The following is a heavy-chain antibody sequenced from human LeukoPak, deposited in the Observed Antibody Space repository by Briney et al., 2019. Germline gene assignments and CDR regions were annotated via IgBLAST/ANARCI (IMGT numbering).Heavy chain of an antibody. D-gene: IGHD3-22*01. Sequence: SVTVSCKASGGTFSSYAISWVRQAPGQGLEWMGGIIPIFGTANYAQKFQGRVTITTDESTSTAYMELSSLRSEDTAVYSCASDEPYYYDSSGGLDYWGQGTLVTVSS. CDR2: IIPIFGTA. V-gene: IGHV1-69*05. J-gene: IGHJ4*02. CDR3: ASDEPYYYDSSGGLDY. CDR1: GGTFSSYA.